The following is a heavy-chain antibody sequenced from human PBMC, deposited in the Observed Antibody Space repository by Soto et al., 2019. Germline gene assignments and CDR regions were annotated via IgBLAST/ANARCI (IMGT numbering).Heavy chain of an antibody. V-gene: IGHV1-2*04. D-gene: IGHD2-2*01. Sequence: ASVKVSCKASGYTFTGYYMHCVRQAPGQGLEWMGWINPNSGGTNYAQKFQGWVTMTRDTSISTAYMELSRLRSDDTAVYYCARGDIVLVPAAESFDYWVQGTLVTVSS. CDR3: ARGDIVLVPAAESFDY. CDR1: GYTFTGYY. J-gene: IGHJ4*02. CDR2: INPNSGGT.